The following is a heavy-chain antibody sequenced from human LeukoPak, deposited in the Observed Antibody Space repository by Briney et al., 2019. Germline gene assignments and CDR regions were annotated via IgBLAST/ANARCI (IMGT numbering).Heavy chain of an antibody. CDR1: GGSISSYY. J-gene: IGHJ5*02. CDR2: IYTSGST. Sequence: SETLSLTCTVSGGSISSYYWSWIRQPAGKGLEWIGRIYTSGSTNYNPSLKSRVTMSVDTSKYQFSLKLSSVTAADTAVYYCARGLRVLPRVRFPAVADPLDPWGQGTLVTVSS. CDR3: ARGLRVLPRVRFPAVADPLDP. D-gene: IGHD6-19*01. V-gene: IGHV4-4*07.